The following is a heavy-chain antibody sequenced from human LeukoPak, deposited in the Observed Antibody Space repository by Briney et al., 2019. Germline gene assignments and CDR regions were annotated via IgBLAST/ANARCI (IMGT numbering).Heavy chain of an antibody. CDR1: GFTFSSYA. D-gene: IGHD2-15*01. J-gene: IGHJ4*02. CDR2: IRDTGGGT. Sequence: AGGSLRLSCAASGFTFSSYAMSWVRQAPGKGLEWVSAIRDTGGGTYYADSVRGRFTISRDNSKNTLNLQMNSLRAEDTAVYYCAKSIVVGRVFPGLDSWGQGTLVTVPS. CDR3: AKSIVVGRVFPGLDS. V-gene: IGHV3-23*01.